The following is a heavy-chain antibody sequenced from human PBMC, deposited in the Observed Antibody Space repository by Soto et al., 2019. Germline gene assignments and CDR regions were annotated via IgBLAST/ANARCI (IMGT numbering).Heavy chain of an antibody. V-gene: IGHV3-23*01. D-gene: IGHD2-2*01. CDR1: GFTFCSYA. CDR2: ISGSGGST. CDR3: AKDIGPVRSSRNWLDP. Sequence: GGSLKLSSAASGFTFCSYAMSWVRQAPGKGLEWVSAISGSGGSTYYADSVKGRFTISRDNSKNTLYLQMNSLRAEDTAVYYCAKDIGPVRSSRNWLDPWGQGTLVTVSS. J-gene: IGHJ5*02.